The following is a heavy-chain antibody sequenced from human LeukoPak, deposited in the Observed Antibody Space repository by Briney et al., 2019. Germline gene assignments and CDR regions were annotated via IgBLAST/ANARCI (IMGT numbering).Heavy chain of an antibody. CDR2: IRYDGSNK. J-gene: IGHJ4*02. CDR3: AKDRDDFWSGPSHFDY. Sequence: TGGSLRLSCAASGFTFSSYGMHWVRQAPGKGLEWVAFIRYDGSNKYYADSVKGRFTISRDNSKNTLYLQMNSLRAEDTAVYYCAKDRDDFWSGPSHFDYWGQGTLVTVSS. CDR1: GFTFSSYG. V-gene: IGHV3-30*02. D-gene: IGHD3-3*01.